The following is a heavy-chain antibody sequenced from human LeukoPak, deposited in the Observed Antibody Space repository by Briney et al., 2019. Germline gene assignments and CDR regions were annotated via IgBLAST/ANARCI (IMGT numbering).Heavy chain of an antibody. CDR1: GFTFSSYD. V-gene: IGHV3-13*01. J-gene: IGHJ6*02. Sequence: GGSLRLSCAASGFTFSSYDMHWVRQAAGKGLEWVSAIGTAGDTYYPGSVKGRFTISRENAKNSLYLQMNSLRAGDTAVYYCARAASAAGTSYGMDVWGQGTTVTVSS. CDR2: IGTAGDT. CDR3: ARAASAAGTSYGMDV. D-gene: IGHD6-13*01.